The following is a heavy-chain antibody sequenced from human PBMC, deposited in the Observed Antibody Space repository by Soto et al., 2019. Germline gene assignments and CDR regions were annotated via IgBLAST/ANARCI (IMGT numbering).Heavy chain of an antibody. CDR2: ISSSSSYI. CDR3: ARDIGYCSSTSCYAGWDV. J-gene: IGHJ6*04. CDR1: GFTFSSYS. V-gene: IGHV3-21*01. Sequence: EVQLVESGGGLVKPGGSLRLSCAASGFTFSSYSMNWVRQATGKGLEWVSSISSSSSYIYYADSVKGRFTISRDNAKNSLYLQMNSLRAEDTAVYYCARDIGYCSSTSCYAGWDVWGKGTTVTVSS. D-gene: IGHD2-2*03.